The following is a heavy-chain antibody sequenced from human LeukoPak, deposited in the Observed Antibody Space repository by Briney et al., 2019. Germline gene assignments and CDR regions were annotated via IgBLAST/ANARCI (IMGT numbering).Heavy chain of an antibody. CDR2: IYDSGRT. V-gene: IGHV4-59*08. CDR3: ARHGGGWSFDY. J-gene: IGHJ4*02. Sequence: SETLSLTSSVSGAPIISYYWSWLRQPPGKGREWIAYIYDSGRTNYNPSLKSRVTTAVDTSKNQFSLMLSSVTAADTAVYFCARHGGGWSFDYWGQGNLVTVS. CDR1: GAPIISYY. D-gene: IGHD6-19*01.